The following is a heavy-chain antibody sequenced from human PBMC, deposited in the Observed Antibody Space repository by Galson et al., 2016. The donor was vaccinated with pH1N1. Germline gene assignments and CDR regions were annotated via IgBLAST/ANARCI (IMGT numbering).Heavy chain of an antibody. V-gene: IGHV4-39*01. D-gene: IGHD1-26*01. CDR3: ASLVRGSYPDPLYYFDF. CDR2: LYYSEAA. J-gene: IGHJ4*02. CDR1: GDSISINNGF. Sequence: SETLSLTCTVSGDSISINNGFWGWIRQPPGKGLEWIGSLYYSEAAYYNPSLKSRVTISVDTSKNQFSLKVRSVTAADTAVYYCASLVRGSYPDPLYYFDFWGLGTLVTVSS.